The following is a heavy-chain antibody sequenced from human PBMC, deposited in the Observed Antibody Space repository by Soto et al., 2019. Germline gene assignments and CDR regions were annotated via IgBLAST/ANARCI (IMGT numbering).Heavy chain of an antibody. J-gene: IGHJ4*02. V-gene: IGHV3-30*18. CDR2: ISYDGSNK. D-gene: IGHD2-2*01. CDR3: AKLALPCSSTSCYGADY. CDR1: GFTFSSYG. Sequence: PGGSLRLSCAASGFTFSSYGMHWVRQAPGKGLEWVAVISYDGSNKYYADSVKGRFTISRDNSKNTLYLQMNSLRAEDTAVYYCAKLALPCSSTSCYGADYWGQGTLVTVSS.